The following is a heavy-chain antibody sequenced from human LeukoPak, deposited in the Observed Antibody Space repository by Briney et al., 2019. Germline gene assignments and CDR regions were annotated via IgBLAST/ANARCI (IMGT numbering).Heavy chain of an antibody. CDR3: ARTLGPYYYDPSGYP. J-gene: IGHJ5*02. CDR1: GGTFSSYV. V-gene: IGHV1-8*02. CDR2: LNPDSGKT. D-gene: IGHD3-22*01. Sequence: ASVKVSCKASGGTFSSYVISWVRQASGQGLEWMGWLNPDSGKTGYAQKFQGRVTMTRDTSINTAYMELSGLTSEDTAVYFCARTLGPYYYDPSGYPWGQGTLVIVSS.